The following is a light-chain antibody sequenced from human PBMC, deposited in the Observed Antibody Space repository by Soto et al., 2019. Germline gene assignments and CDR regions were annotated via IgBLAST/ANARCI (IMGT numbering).Light chain of an antibody. CDR1: QTIRSL. CDR2: DAS. J-gene: IGKJ5*01. V-gene: IGKV1-5*01. CDR3: QHFGGTTFT. Sequence: DIQMTQSPSTLSASVGDRVTLPCRASQTIRSLLAWYQQKPGKAPKSLIYDASRLGSGVPSRFSGSGAGTEFTLTISRLEPGDFAVYYCQHFGGTTFTFGQGTRLEIK.